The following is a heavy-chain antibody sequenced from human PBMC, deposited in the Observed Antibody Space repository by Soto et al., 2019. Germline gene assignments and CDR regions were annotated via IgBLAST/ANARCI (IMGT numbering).Heavy chain of an antibody. CDR3: ATSYASGFDP. D-gene: IGHD3-10*01. J-gene: IGHJ5*02. CDR1: GYPFSKYG. V-gene: IGHV1-18*04. CDR2: IKPDNGDT. Sequence: QLQLVQSGAEVERPGASVRVSCKAYGYPFSKYGISWIRQAPGQGLEWMGWIKPDNGDTNYAQKFQGRVTMTTDTSSNTAYMELRSLRSDDTAVYYCATSYASGFDPWGQGNLVSVSS.